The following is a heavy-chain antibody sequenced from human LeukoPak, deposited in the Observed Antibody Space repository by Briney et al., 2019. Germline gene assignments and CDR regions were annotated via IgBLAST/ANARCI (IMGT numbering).Heavy chain of an antibody. CDR2: THYSGIT. CDR1: GDSISSSSYH. Sequence: SETLSLSCTASGDSISSSSYHWGWIRQPPRRGLEWVASTHYSGITYYSPSLKSRVTVSVDTSRNRFSLQLSSVTAADTAVYYCVRIYYDSSGYYLTDYYFDSWGQGTLVTVSS. V-gene: IGHV4-39*01. J-gene: IGHJ4*02. D-gene: IGHD3-22*01. CDR3: VRIYYDSSGYYLTDYYFDS.